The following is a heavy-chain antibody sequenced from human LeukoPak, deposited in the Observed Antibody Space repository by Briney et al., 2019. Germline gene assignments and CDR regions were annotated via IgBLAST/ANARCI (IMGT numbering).Heavy chain of an antibody. D-gene: IGHD6-13*01. V-gene: IGHV3-30*03. Sequence: SGGSLRLSCAASGFTFRSFGMHWVRQARGKGLEWVAVISYDGSNKYYADSVKGRFTISRDNAKNSLYSQMARLRAEDTVVYYCASVGGGGLSRSWVDYWGRGTLVTVSS. CDR1: GFTFRSFG. CDR2: ISYDGSNK. J-gene: IGHJ4*02. CDR3: ASVGGGGLSRSWVDY.